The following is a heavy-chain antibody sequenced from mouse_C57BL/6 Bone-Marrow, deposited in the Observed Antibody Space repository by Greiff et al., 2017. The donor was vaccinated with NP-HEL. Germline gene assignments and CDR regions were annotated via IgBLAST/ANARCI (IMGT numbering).Heavy chain of an antibody. CDR2: IDPENGDT. D-gene: IGHD3-3*01. CDR1: GFNIKDDY. CDR3: TTLCYYAMDY. J-gene: IGHJ4*01. Sequence: VQLKESGAELVRPGASVKLSCTASGFNIKDDYMHWVKQRPEQGLEWIGWIDPENGDTDYASKFQGKATITADTSSNTAYLLLSSLTSEDTAVYYCTTLCYYAMDYWGQGTSVTVSS. V-gene: IGHV14-4*01.